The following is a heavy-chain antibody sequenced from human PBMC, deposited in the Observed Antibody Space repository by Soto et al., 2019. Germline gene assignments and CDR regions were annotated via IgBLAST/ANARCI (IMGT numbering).Heavy chain of an antibody. CDR1: GFTFSSYS. J-gene: IGHJ3*02. D-gene: IGHD2-2*02. Sequence: GGSLRLSCAASGFTFSSYSMNWVRQAPGKGLEWVSSISSSSSYIYYADSVKGRFTISRDNTKNSLYLQMNSLRAEDTAVYYCARDRYCSSTSCYTGAFDIWGQGTMVTVSS. CDR2: ISSSSSYI. V-gene: IGHV3-21*01. CDR3: ARDRYCSSTSCYTGAFDI.